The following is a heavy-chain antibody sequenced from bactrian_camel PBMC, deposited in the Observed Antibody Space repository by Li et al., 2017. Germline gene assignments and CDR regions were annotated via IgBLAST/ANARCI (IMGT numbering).Heavy chain of an antibody. CDR1: GNTLTSSC. D-gene: IGHD6*01. J-gene: IGHJ4*01. CDR2: IDSDRSI. CDR3: ATDSSLILREGCTVSAEFLGS. V-gene: IGHV3S53*01. Sequence: HVQLVESGGGSVQAGGSLRLSCAASGNTLTSSCMAWFRQVPGKERERVARIDSDRSITYAESVRGRFTISRGNVPNTVHPQMNSLKPEDTAMYYCATDSSLILREGCTVSAEFLGSWGQGTQVTVSS.